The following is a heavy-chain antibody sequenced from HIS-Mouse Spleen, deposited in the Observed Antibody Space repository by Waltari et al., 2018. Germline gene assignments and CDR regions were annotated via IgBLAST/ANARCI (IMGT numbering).Heavy chain of an antibody. Sequence: QLQLQESGPGLVKPSETLSLTCTVSGGSISSSSYYWGWIRQPPGKGLEWIGIIYYSGGTYYNPSLKSRVTISVDTSKNQCSLKLSSVTAADTAVYYCAREIPYSSSWYDWYFDLWGRGTLVTVSS. CDR2: IYYSGGT. CDR1: GGSISSSSYY. V-gene: IGHV4-39*07. J-gene: IGHJ2*01. CDR3: AREIPYSSSWYDWYFDL. D-gene: IGHD6-13*01.